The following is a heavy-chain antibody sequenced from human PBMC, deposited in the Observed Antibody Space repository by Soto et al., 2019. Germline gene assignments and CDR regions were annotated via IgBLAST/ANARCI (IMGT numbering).Heavy chain of an antibody. J-gene: IGHJ6*02. Sequence: GGSLRLSCAASGFTFSHYPMHWVRQAPGKGLEWVAVISFDGSTRYYADSVKGCFTISRDNSKNTLYLQMNSLRAEDTAMYYCARGPGRVTTFDGLDVWGQGTTVTVS. D-gene: IGHD4-17*01. CDR1: GFTFSHYP. CDR3: ARGPGRVTTFDGLDV. CDR2: ISFDGSTR. V-gene: IGHV3-30-3*01.